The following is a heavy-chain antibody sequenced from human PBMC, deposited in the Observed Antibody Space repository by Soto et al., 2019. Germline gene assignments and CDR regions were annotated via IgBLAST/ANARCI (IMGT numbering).Heavy chain of an antibody. J-gene: IGHJ6*02. CDR3: ARDAYQLLYYHPYYYYGMDV. V-gene: IGHV3-30-3*01. D-gene: IGHD2-2*02. Sequence: GGSLRLSCAASGFTFSSYAMHWVRQAPGKGLEWVAVISYDGSNKYYADSVKGRFTISRDNSKNTLYLQMNSLRAEDTAVYYCARDAYQLLYYHPYYYYGMDVWGQGTTVTVSS. CDR2: ISYDGSNK. CDR1: GFTFSSYA.